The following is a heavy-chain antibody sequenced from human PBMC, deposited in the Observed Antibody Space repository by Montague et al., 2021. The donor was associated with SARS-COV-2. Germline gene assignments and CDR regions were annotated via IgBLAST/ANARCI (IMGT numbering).Heavy chain of an antibody. J-gene: IGHJ4*02. CDR2: ISRSGGST. V-gene: IGHV3-20*01. CDR1: GFTFDDYG. CDR3: SRGGGMIRGVVDF. Sequence: SRRLSCAVSGFTFDDYGMSWVRQAPGKGLEWVSGISRSGGSTAYGDSVKGRFTISRDNAKNSLYLQMNSLRVEDTAFYHCSRGGGMIRGVVDFWGQGILVSVSS. D-gene: IGHD3-10*01.